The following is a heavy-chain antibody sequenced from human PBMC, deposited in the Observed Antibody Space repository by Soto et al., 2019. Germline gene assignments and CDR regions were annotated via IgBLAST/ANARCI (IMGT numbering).Heavy chain of an antibody. J-gene: IGHJ4*02. V-gene: IGHV1-69*06. CDR1: GGTFNSYG. D-gene: IGHD3-10*01. CDR3: ARVRVIRGVIPSHFGL. CDR2: IIPLYGTV. Sequence: QAHLAQSGAEVKKPGSSVTVSCKATGGTFNSYGISWVRQAPGQGLDWIGVIIPLYGTVNYAQKFQGRVSITADKYTSTDYMDLNSLRSDDTAVYYCARVRVIRGVIPSHFGLWGQGTQVTVSS.